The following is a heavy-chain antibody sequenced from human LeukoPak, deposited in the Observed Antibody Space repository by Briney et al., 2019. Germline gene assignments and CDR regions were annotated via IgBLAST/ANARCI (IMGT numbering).Heavy chain of an antibody. Sequence: GGSLRLSCAASVFTFTKYWMHWVRQVPRKGLMWVSRINNEGNDTNYADSVKGRFTISRDNAKNTLYLQMNSLRAEDTAVYYCARGIYGNFDYWGQGSLVTVSS. D-gene: IGHD3-10*01. J-gene: IGHJ4*02. CDR3: ARGIYGNFDY. CDR2: INNEGNDT. CDR1: VFTFTKYW. V-gene: IGHV3-74*01.